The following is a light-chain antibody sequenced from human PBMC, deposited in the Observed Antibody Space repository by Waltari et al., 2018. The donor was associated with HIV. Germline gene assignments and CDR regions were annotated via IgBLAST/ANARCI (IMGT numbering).Light chain of an antibody. V-gene: IGLV2-14*01. CDR3: TSYISSATPV. J-gene: IGLJ3*02. Sequence: QPALTQPASVSGSPGQSITISCTGTSRDVGSTKYVSWYQQHPGKAPKVIIFEVSNRPSGIPNRFSGFKSGRTASLTISGLQAEDEAYYFCTSYISSATPVFGGGTKVTVL. CDR2: EVS. CDR1: SRDVGSTKY.